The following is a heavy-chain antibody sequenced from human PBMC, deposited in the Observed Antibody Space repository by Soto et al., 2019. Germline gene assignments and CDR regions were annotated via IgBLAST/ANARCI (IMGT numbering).Heavy chain of an antibody. J-gene: IGHJ5*02. CDR1: GSSISGFY. CDR3: VRDGTKTLRDWFDP. D-gene: IGHD1-1*01. CDR2: IYATGTT. V-gene: IGHV4-4*07. Sequence: PXETLSLTCTVAGSSISGFYWSWIRKSAGKGLDWIGRIYATGTTDYNPSLKSRVMMSVDTSKKQFSLKLRSVTAADTAVYYCVRDGTKTLRDWFDPWGQGISVTVSS.